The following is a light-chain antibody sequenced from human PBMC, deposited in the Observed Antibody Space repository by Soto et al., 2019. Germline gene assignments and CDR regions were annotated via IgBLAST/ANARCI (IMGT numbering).Light chain of an antibody. CDR2: DTT. V-gene: IGLV7-46*01. CDR1: TGAVTSGHY. J-gene: IGLJ3*02. Sequence: QAVVTQEPSLTVSPGGTVTLTCGSSTGAVTSGHYPYWFQQKPGQAPRTLIYDTTNKHSWAPARFSGSLLGGKAALTLAGAQTDDEADYYCLLSYSGTNWVFGGGTQLTVL. CDR3: LLSYSGTNWV.